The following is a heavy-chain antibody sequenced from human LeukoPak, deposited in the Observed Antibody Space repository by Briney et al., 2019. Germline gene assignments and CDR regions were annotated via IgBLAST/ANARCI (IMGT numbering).Heavy chain of an antibody. D-gene: IGHD7-27*01. J-gene: IGHJ6*03. V-gene: IGHV3-7*01. CDR2: IKQDGSEK. Sequence: WGSLRLSCAASGFTFSSYLMSWVRQAPGKGPEWVANIKQDGSEKYYVDSVEGRFTISRDNAKNSLYLQMNSLRAEDTAVYYCARESGVGLATGDYMDVWGKGTTVTVSS. CDR1: GFTFSSYL. CDR3: ARESGVGLATGDYMDV.